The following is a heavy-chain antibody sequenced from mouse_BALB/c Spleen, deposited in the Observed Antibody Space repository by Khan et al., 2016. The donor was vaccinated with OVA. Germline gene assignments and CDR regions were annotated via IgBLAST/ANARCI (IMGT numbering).Heavy chain of an antibody. J-gene: IGHJ4*01. Sequence: QVQLMESGPGLAPPSQTLSLTCTISGFSLTNYGVPWVRQPPGKGLEWLVVICSDGGTAYNSALKSRLTITTNNSQNQVFLQLISRLTYDTAIYFGARQPGYHDNIMDYWGQGTSVTVSS. D-gene: IGHD2-4*01. CDR3: ARQPGYHDNIMDY. CDR1: GFSLTNYG. V-gene: IGHV2-6-1*01. CDR2: ICSDGGT.